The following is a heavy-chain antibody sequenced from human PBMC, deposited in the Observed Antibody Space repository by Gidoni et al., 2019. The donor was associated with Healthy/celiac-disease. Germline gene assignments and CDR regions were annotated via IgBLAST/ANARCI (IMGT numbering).Heavy chain of an antibody. CDR2: ISSSGSTI. V-gene: IGHV3-11*01. J-gene: IGHJ6*02. CDR1: GFTFRDYY. Sequence: QVQLVESGGGLVKPGGSLRLSCAASGFTFRDYYMSWIRQAPGQGLEWVSYISSSGSTIYYADSVKGRFTISRDNAKNSLYLQMNSLRAEDTAVYYCARTSGGVVPAAIYPYYYYGMDVWGQGTTVTVSS. D-gene: IGHD2-2*02. CDR3: ARTSGGVVPAAIYPYYYYGMDV.